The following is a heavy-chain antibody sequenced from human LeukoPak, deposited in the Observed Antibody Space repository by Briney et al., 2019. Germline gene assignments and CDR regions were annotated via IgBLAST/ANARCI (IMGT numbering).Heavy chain of an antibody. V-gene: IGHV4-34*01. Sequence: SETLSLTCTVSGGSISSYYWSWIRQPPGKGLEWIGEINHSGSTNYNPSLKSRVTISVDTSKNQFSLKLSSVTAADTAVYYCARKGVYGYSYGPYDYWGQGTLVTVSS. D-gene: IGHD5-18*01. J-gene: IGHJ4*02. CDR1: GGSISSYY. CDR2: INHSGST. CDR3: ARKGVYGYSYGPYDY.